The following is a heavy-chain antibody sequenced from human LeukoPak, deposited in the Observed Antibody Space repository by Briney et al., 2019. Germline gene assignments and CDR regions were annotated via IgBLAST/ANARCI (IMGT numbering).Heavy chain of an antibody. Sequence: LWASVKVSCKASGYIFNAYYLHWVRQAPGQGLEWMGWINPTGGGTHYAQNFQGSVTLTRDTSISTAYMELSRLRSDDTAVYYCARERANSFDSWGQGTLLIVSS. CDR3: ARERANSFDS. J-gene: IGHJ5*02. V-gene: IGHV1-2*02. CDR2: INPTGGGT. CDR1: GYIFNAYY.